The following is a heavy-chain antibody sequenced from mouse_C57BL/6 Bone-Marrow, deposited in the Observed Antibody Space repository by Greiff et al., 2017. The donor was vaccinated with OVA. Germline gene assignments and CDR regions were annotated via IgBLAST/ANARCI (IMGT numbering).Heavy chain of an antibody. D-gene: IGHD2-5*01. CDR1: GYSITSGYY. V-gene: IGHV3-6*01. Sequence: EVKLQESGPGLVKPSQSLSLTCSVTGYSITSGYYWHWIRQFPGNKLEWMGYISYDGRNNYNPSLKNRISITRDTSKNQFFLKLNSVTTEATATYYCARNAYYSNYDYYAMDYWGQGTSVTVSS. CDR2: ISYDGRN. CDR3: ARNAYYSNYDYYAMDY. J-gene: IGHJ4*01.